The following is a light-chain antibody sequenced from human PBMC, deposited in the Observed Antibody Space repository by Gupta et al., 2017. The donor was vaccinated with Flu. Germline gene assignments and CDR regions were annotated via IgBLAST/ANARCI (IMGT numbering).Light chain of an antibody. CDR2: EVY. J-gene: IGLJ2*01. CDR3: SSFTGSGMV. Sequence: QSALTQPASVSGSPGQSITISCPGTSSDVGDYNYVSWYQQHPGKAPKLSIFEVYNPPSGVSNCFSGSKSGTTASLTISGLQAEDDSYYYCSSFTGSGMVFGGGTKLTVL. V-gene: IGLV2-14*01. CDR1: SSDVGDYNY.